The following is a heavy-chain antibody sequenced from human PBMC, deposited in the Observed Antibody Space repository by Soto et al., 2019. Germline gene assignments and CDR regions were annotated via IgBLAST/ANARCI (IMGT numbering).Heavy chain of an antibody. CDR3: ARDLMATITGY. Sequence: GGSLRLSCAAPGFTFSSYAMHWVRQAPGKGLEWVAVISYDGSNKYYADSVKGRFTISRDNSKNTLYLQMNSLRAEDTAVYYCARDLMATITGYWGQGTLVTVSS. CDR2: ISYDGSNK. V-gene: IGHV3-30-3*01. CDR1: GFTFSSYA. J-gene: IGHJ4*02. D-gene: IGHD5-12*01.